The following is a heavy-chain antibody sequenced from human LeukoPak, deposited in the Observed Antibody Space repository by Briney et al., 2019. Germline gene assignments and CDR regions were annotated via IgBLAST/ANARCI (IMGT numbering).Heavy chain of an antibody. CDR3: ARYSSGWYVTYYYYMDV. CDR1: GYTFTGYY. D-gene: IGHD6-19*01. V-gene: IGHV1-2*02. CDR2: INPNSGGT. J-gene: IGHJ6*03. Sequence: ASVKVSCKASGYTFTGYYMHWVRQAPGQGLEWMGWINPNSGGTNYAQKFQGRVTMTRDTSISTAYMELSRLRSDDTAVYYCARYSSGWYVTYYYYMDVWGKGTTVTVSS.